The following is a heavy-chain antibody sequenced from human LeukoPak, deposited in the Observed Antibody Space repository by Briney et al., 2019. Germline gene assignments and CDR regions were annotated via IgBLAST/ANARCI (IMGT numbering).Heavy chain of an antibody. Sequence: GGSLRLSCAASGFTFSSYAMSWVRQAPGKGLEWVSAISGSGGSTYYADSVEGRFTISRDNSKNTLYLQMNSLRAEDTAVYYCAKWLWGLISRDYFDYWGQGTLVTVSS. CDR3: AKWLWGLISRDYFDY. J-gene: IGHJ4*02. D-gene: IGHD3-16*01. CDR2: ISGSGGST. V-gene: IGHV3-23*01. CDR1: GFTFSSYA.